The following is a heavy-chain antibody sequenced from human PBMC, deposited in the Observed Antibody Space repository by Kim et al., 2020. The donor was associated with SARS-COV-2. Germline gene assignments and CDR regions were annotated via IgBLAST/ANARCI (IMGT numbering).Heavy chain of an antibody. J-gene: IGHJ6*02. V-gene: IGHV3-33*01. CDR2: IWYDGSNK. CDR1: GFTFSSYG. D-gene: IGHD1-26*01. CDR3: ARETQGDLSYYYYGMDV. Sequence: GGSLRLSCAASGFTFSSYGMHWVRQAPGKGLEWVAVIWYDGSNKYYADSVKGRFTISRDNSKNTLYLQMNSLRAEDTAVYYCARETQGDLSYYYYGMDVWGQGTTVTVSS.